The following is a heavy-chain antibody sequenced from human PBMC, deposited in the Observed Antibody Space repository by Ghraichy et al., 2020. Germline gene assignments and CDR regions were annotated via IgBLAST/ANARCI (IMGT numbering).Heavy chain of an antibody. J-gene: IGHJ6*02. Sequence: GGSLRLSCAASGFTFSSYGMHWVRQAPGKGLEWVAVIWYDGSNKYYADSVKGRFTISRDNSKNTLYLQMNSLRAEDTAVYYCAKDTAYGSGSYSPRNLHYYYYYGMDVWGQGTTVTVSS. V-gene: IGHV3-33*06. CDR1: GFTFSSYG. CDR3: AKDTAYGSGSYSPRNLHYYYYYGMDV. CDR2: IWYDGSNK. D-gene: IGHD3-10*01.